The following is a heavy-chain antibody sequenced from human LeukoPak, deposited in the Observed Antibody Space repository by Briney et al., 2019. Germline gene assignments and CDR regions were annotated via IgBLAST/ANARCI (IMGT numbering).Heavy chain of an antibody. V-gene: IGHV3-23*01. J-gene: IGHJ5*02. CDR1: GFRLSDFT. D-gene: IGHD3-16*01. CDR3: GKEGGA. Sequence: GGSLRLSCAASGFRLSDFTMTWVRQAPGKGPEWVSAIGGRGTSTYYADSLGGRFTISRDNSKDMLYLQMNSRKVEETATYYCGKEGGAWGQGTKVTVSS. CDR2: IGGRGTST.